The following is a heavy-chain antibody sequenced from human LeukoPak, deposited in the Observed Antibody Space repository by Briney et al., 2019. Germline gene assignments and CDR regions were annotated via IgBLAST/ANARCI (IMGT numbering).Heavy chain of an antibody. Sequence: SETLSLTCIVSGGSISRSNYYWGWIRQSPGKWLGWIGSIYYSGNTYYNPSLKSRVTISVDTSKNQFSQKLSSVTAADTAVYYCARGDYYYDSTDLGAFDIWGQGTMVTVSS. J-gene: IGHJ3*02. V-gene: IGHV4-39*01. D-gene: IGHD3-22*01. CDR2: IYYSGNT. CDR3: ARGDYYYDSTDLGAFDI. CDR1: GGSISRSNYY.